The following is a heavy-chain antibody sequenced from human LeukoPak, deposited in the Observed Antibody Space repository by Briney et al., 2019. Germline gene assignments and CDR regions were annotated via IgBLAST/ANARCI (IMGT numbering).Heavy chain of an antibody. CDR1: GYTFTSYD. V-gene: IGHV1-8*01. Sequence: ASVKVSCKASGYTFTSYDINWVRQATGQGLEWMGWMNPNSGNTGYAQKFQGRVTMTRNTSISTAYMELSSLRSEDTAVYYCARGGQYYGAIYDILTGYYHYYYYMDVWGKGTTVTISS. D-gene: IGHD3-9*01. CDR3: ARGGQYYGAIYDILTGYYHYYYYMDV. J-gene: IGHJ6*03. CDR2: MNPNSGNT.